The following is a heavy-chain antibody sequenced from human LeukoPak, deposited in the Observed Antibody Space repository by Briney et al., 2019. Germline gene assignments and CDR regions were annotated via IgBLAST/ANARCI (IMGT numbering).Heavy chain of an antibody. J-gene: IGHJ4*02. CDR1: GYTFTSYA. CDR2: INAGNGNT. Sequence: GASVKVSCKASGYTFTSYAMHWVRQAPGQRLEWMGWINAGNGNTEYSQKFQGRVTITRDTSASTAYMELSSLRSEDTAVYYCATRGSSGWSYYFDYWGQGTLVTVSS. D-gene: IGHD6-19*01. CDR3: ATRGSSGWSYYFDY. V-gene: IGHV1-3*01.